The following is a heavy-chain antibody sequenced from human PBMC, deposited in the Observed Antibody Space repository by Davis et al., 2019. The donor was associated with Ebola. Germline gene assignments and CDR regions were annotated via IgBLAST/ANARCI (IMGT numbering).Heavy chain of an antibody. CDR2: INPNSGGT. CDR3: AGPGLNYFDY. D-gene: IGHD2-8*01. J-gene: IGHJ4*02. V-gene: IGHV1-2*06. CDR1: GYTFTSYG. Sequence: ASVTVSCKASGYTFTSYGISWVRQAPGQGLEWMGRINPNSGGTNYAQKFQGRVTMTRDTSISTAYMELSRLRSDDTAVYYCAGPGLNYFDYWGQGTLVTVSS.